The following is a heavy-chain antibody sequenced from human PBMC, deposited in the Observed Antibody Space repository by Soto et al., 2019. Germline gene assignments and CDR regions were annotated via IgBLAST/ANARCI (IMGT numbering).Heavy chain of an antibody. CDR3: AADISGEGLQLQVGLGYYYGMDV. J-gene: IGHJ6*02. D-gene: IGHD5-12*01. CDR2: IIPRFGTK. CDR1: GXTFSSYA. Sequence: SVKVSSTASGXTFSSYAISGSRQAPGQGPEWMGGIIPRFGTKNYHEKFKGRVTINRAMYKSTAYMEMSSLRSEDTAVYYCAADISGEGLQLQVGLGYYYGMDVWGQGTTVPVSS. V-gene: IGHV1-69*05.